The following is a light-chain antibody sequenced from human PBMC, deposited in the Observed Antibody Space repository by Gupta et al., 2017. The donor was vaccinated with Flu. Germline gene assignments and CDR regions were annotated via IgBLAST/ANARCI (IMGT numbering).Light chain of an antibody. J-gene: IGKJ1*01. Sequence: DIQMTQSPSSVAASIGDKITITCRASQGIGNWLAWYQQKPGKAPKLLIYAAVNLESGVPSRFSGTKSATEFALTIDILQPDDFATYYCQQGYTFPRTFGQGTKVEVK. CDR3: QQGYTFPRT. CDR1: QGIGNW. V-gene: IGKV1-12*01. CDR2: AAV.